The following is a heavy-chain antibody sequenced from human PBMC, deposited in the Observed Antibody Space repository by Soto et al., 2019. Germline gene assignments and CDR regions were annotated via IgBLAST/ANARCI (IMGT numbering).Heavy chain of an antibody. J-gene: IGHJ4*02. CDR2: IYYSGTT. CDR1: GGSISSGGYY. D-gene: IGHD3-3*01. CDR3: AGLPLDLLHHYFDY. V-gene: IGHV4-31*03. Sequence: LSLTCTVSGGSISSGGYYWSWIRQHPGKGLEWIGYIYYSGTTYDNPSLKSRVTISVDTSKNQFSLKLSSVTAADTALYYCAGLPLDLLHHYFDYWGQGTLVTVSS.